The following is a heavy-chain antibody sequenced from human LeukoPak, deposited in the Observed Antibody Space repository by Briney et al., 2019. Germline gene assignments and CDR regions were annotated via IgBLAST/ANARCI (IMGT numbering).Heavy chain of an antibody. J-gene: IGHJ6*02. CDR2: IIPILGIA. CDR1: GGTFSSYA. CDR3: AREVVAAAGTRYYYYYGMDV. D-gene: IGHD6-13*01. Sequence: ASVKVSCKASGGTFSSYAISWVRQAPGQGLEWMGRIIPILGIANYAQKFQGRVTITADKSTSTAYMELSSLRSEDTAVYYCAREVVAAAGTRYYYYYGMDVWGQGTTVTVSS. V-gene: IGHV1-69*04.